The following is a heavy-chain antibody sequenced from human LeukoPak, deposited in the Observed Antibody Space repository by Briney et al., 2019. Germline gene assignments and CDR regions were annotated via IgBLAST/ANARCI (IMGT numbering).Heavy chain of an antibody. Sequence: GGSLRLSCAASGFTFSSYWMSWVRQAPGKGLEWVANIKQDGSEKYYVDSVKGRFTISRDNAKTSLYLKMNSLRAEDTAVYYCAREGGVIVLDYWGQGTLVTVSS. CDR1: GFTFSSYW. V-gene: IGHV3-7*01. CDR2: IKQDGSEK. CDR3: AREGGVIVLDY. D-gene: IGHD3-16*02. J-gene: IGHJ4*02.